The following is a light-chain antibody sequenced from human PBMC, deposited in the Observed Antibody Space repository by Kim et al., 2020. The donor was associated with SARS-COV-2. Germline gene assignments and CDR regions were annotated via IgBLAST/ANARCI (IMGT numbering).Light chain of an antibody. J-gene: IGLJ2*01. CDR1: SSNIGAGYD. CDR2: GNS. V-gene: IGLV1-40*01. Sequence: QSVLTQPPSVSGAPGQRVTISCTGSSSNIGAGYDVHWYQQLPGTAPKLLLYGNSNRPSGVPDRFSGSKSGTSASLAITGLQAEDEADYYCQSYYSSLSGSKVFGGGTQLTVL. CDR3: QSYYSSLSGSKV.